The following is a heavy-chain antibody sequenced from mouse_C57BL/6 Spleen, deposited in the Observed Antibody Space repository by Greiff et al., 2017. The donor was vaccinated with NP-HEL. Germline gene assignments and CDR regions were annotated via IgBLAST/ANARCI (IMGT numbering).Heavy chain of an antibody. D-gene: IGHD2-3*01. J-gene: IGHJ4*01. Sequence: VQLQQSGAELVRPGASVTLSCKASGYTFTDYEMHWVKQTPVHGLEWIGAIDPETGGTAYNQKFKGKAILTADKSSSTAYMELRSLTSEDSAVYYCTRGDSDGYYEEYAMDYWGQGTSVTVSS. CDR3: TRGDSDGYYEEYAMDY. V-gene: IGHV1-15*01. CDR1: GYTFTDYE. CDR2: IDPETGGT.